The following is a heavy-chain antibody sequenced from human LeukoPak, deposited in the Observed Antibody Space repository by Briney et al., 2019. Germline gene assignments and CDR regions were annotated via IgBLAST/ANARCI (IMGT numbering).Heavy chain of an antibody. CDR3: ARDAPGIVVVPAAMPPHDAFDI. Sequence: GASVKVSCKASGGTFRNYAVSWVRPAPGQGLEWMGGIIPLFGTANYAQKFQGRVTITTDESTSTAYMELSSLRSEDTAVYYCARDAPGIVVVPAAMPPHDAFDIWGQGTMVTVSS. CDR2: IIPLFGTA. CDR1: GGTFRNYA. J-gene: IGHJ3*02. V-gene: IGHV1-69*05. D-gene: IGHD2-2*01.